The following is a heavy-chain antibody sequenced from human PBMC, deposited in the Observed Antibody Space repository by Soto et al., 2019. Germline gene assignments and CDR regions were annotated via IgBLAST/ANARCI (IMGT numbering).Heavy chain of an antibody. CDR3: AKNGCNYPACSPYSSYVDV. Sequence: EVQLLESGGGLVQPGGSLRLSCAASGFRLSDSAVSWVRQAPGKGLEWVSRLTVTGDSAFYADSVKGRFTISRDISKSTLYLQMTSLRAQDTAVYYCAKNGCNYPACSPYSSYVDVWGRGTTVTVSS. J-gene: IGHJ6*03. CDR2: LTVTGDSA. CDR1: GFRLSDSA. D-gene: IGHD2-15*01. V-gene: IGHV3-23*01.